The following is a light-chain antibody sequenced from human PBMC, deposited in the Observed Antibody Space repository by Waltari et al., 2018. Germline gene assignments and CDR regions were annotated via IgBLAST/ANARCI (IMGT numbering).Light chain of an antibody. V-gene: IGLV1-40*01. CDR2: GST. CDR1: SSNIGAGYH. Sequence: QSVLTQPPSVSGAPGQRVTISCTGGSSNIGAGYHVHWYQQLPGSAPKLLIYGSTSRPSGVPDRFSVSNSGTSTSLAITGLQAEDEADYYCQSYDSSLSGSVFGGGTKLTVL. CDR3: QSYDSSLSGSV. J-gene: IGLJ2*01.